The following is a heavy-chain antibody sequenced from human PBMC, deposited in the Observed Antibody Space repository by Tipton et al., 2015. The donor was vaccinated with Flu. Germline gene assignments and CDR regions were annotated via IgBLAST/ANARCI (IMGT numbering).Heavy chain of an antibody. CDR3: AKDLGIAAAGRYAFDI. D-gene: IGHD6-13*01. J-gene: IGHJ3*02. CDR1: GFIVSDNY. V-gene: IGHV3-53*01. CDR2: MYTGDRT. Sequence: SLRLSCAVSGFIVSDNYMSWVRQAPGQGLEWVAAMYTGDRTYYADSVKGRFTLSRDNSDNTLTLQMNSLRAEDTAVYYCAKDLGIAAAGRYAFDIWGQGTMVTVSS.